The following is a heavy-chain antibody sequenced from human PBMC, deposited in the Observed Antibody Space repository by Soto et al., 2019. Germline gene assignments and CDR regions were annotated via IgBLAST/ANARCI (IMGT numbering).Heavy chain of an antibody. CDR3: ARDLGTGTDY. CDR2: IYHSGAT. CDR1: GDSITRSNW. V-gene: IGHV4-4*02. D-gene: IGHD1-1*01. Sequence: SETLTLSCAVSGDSITRSNWWSWVRQAPGKGLEWIGEIYHSGATTYNPSLKSRATISVDPSNNHFSLKLTSVTAADTAVYFCARDLGTGTDYWGRGTLVTVSS. J-gene: IGHJ4*02.